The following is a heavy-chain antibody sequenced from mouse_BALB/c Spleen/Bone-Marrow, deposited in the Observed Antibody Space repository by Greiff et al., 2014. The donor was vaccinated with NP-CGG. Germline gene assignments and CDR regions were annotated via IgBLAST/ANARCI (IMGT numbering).Heavy chain of an antibody. CDR1: GFNIKDTY. CDR3: ARDYGRTAWFAY. J-gene: IGHJ3*01. Sequence: VQLQQPGAELVKPGASVKLSYTASGFNIKDTYIHWVKQRPEQGLEWIGGIDPASGNTKYDPKFQGKATITADTSSNTAYLQLSSLTSEDTAVYYCARDYGRTAWFAYWGQGTLVTVSA. V-gene: IGHV14-3*02. D-gene: IGHD1-1*01. CDR2: IDPASGNT.